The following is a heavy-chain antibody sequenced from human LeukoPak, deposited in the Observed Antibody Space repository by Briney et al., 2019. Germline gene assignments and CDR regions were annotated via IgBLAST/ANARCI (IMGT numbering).Heavy chain of an antibody. V-gene: IGHV3-21*01. Sequence: GGSLRLSCSASGFTFSVYDMNWVRQAPGKGLEWVSSISGLSSYTYYGESVKGRFSISRDNAKNSLYLQMNSLGADDTATYCCRRAFPPLRTSSAGDLWGQGILVTVSS. CDR2: ISGLSSYT. CDR1: GFTFSVYD. CDR3: RRAFPPLRTSSAGDL. J-gene: IGHJ4*02. D-gene: IGHD3-16*01.